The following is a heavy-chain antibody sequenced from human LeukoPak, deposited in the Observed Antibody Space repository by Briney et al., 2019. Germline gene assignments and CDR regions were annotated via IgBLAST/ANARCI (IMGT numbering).Heavy chain of an antibody. J-gene: IGHJ6*03. CDR3: ARGTHCSGGSCLCPTTTNYYYMDL. Sequence: GGSLRLSCAASGFTVSSNYMSWVRQAPGKGLEWVSVIYSGGSTYYADSVKGRFTISRDNSKNTLYLQMNSLRAEDTAVYYYARGTHCSGGSCLCPTTTNYYYMDLWGKGTTVTVSS. D-gene: IGHD2-15*01. CDR1: GFTVSSNY. V-gene: IGHV3-53*01. CDR2: IYSGGST.